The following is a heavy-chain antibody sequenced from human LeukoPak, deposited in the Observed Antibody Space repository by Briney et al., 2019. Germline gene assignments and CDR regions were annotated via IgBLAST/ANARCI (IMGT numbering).Heavy chain of an antibody. CDR1: GFTFSSYG. D-gene: IGHD4-17*01. CDR2: IRDDGSNK. Sequence: PGGSLRLSCAASGFTFSSYGMHWVRQARGKGLEWVACIRDDGSNKYYADSVKGLFTISRDNSKNTLYLQMNSLRAEDTAVYYCARGAYGDPIYYYYYYYMDVWGKGTTVTISS. J-gene: IGHJ6*03. CDR3: ARGAYGDPIYYYYYYYMDV. V-gene: IGHV3-30*02.